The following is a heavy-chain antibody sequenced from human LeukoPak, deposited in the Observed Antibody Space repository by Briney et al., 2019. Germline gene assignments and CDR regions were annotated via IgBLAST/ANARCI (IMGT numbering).Heavy chain of an antibody. CDR2: ISSSGSTI. V-gene: IGHV3-48*03. CDR1: GFTFSSYE. J-gene: IGHJ4*02. Sequence: GGSLRLSCAASGFTFSSYEMNWVRQAPGKGLEWVSYISSSGSTIYYADSVKGRFTISRDNAKNTMYLQMNSLRAEDTAVYYCAKDSAAPISITMVRGRWYFDYWGQGTLVTVSS. D-gene: IGHD3-10*01. CDR3: AKDSAAPISITMVRGRWYFDY.